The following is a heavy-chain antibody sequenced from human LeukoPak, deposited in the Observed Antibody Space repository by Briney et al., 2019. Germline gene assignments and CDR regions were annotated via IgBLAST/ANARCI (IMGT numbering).Heavy chain of an antibody. D-gene: IGHD3-3*01. CDR3: ASEWFFGVP. J-gene: IGHJ4*02. CDR1: GFTFSSYS. CDR2: ISSSSSYI. V-gene: IGHV3-21*01. Sequence: GGSLRLSCAASGFTFSSYSMKWVRQALGKGLGWVSSISSSSSYIYYADSVKGRFTISRDNAKNSLYLQMNSLRAEDTAVYYCASEWFFGVPWGQGTLVTVSS.